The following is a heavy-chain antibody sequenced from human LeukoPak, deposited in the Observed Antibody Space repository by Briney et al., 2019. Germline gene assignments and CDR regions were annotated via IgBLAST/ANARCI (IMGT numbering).Heavy chain of an antibody. V-gene: IGHV3-23*01. CDR3: AKDLSSGYSYGYINY. CDR1: GFTFSNYS. CDR2: ISGSGGST. J-gene: IGHJ4*02. D-gene: IGHD5-18*01. Sequence: GGSLRLSCAASGFTFSNYSMSWVRQAPGKGLEWVSAISGSGGSTYYADSVKGRFTISRDNSKSTLYLQMNSLRAEDTAVYYCAKDLSSGYSYGYINYWGQGTLVTVSS.